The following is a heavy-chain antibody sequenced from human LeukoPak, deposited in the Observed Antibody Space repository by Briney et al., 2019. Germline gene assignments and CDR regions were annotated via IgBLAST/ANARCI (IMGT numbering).Heavy chain of an antibody. J-gene: IGHJ3*02. CDR1: GFTFSSYS. D-gene: IGHD2-2*01. CDR3: AVNYCSSTSCYVDAFDI. V-gene: IGHV3-21*01. CDR2: INSSRSYI. Sequence: GGSLRLSCAASGFTFSSYSMNWVRQAPGKGLEWVSSINSSRSYIYYADSVKGRFTISRDNAKNSVYLQMNSLRAEDTAVYYCAVNYCSSTSCYVDAFDIWGQGTMVTVS.